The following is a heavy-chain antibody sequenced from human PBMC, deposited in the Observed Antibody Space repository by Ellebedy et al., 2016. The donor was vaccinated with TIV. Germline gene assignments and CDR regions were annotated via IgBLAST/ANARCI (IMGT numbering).Heavy chain of an antibody. V-gene: IGHV3-23*01. D-gene: IGHD2-8*01. CDR2: ISGSGDYS. CDR3: AKREMIRDTNGVTTPAPLFDR. CDR1: GFTFASHA. J-gene: IGHJ4*02. Sequence: PGGSLRLSCAASGFTFASHAMSWFRQTPGQGLEWVSGISGSGDYSNYADSVTGRFVISRDNSKNTLHLEMSSLRVEDTALYFCAKREMIRDTNGVTTPAPLFDRWGQGTLVTVSS.